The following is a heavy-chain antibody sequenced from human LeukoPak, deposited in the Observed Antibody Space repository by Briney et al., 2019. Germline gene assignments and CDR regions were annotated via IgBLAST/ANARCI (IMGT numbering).Heavy chain of an antibody. J-gene: IGHJ4*02. D-gene: IGHD2-2*01. CDR1: GGYISSGGYY. Sequence: SQTLSLTCTVSGGYISSGGYYWSWIRQHPGKGLEWIGYIYSSGATYYNPSLKSRVSISVDTSKNQFSLKLSSVTAADTAVYYCARALGYCSSTTCYDYWGQGTLVTVSS. CDR3: ARALGYCSSTTCYDY. V-gene: IGHV4-31*03. CDR2: IYSSGAT.